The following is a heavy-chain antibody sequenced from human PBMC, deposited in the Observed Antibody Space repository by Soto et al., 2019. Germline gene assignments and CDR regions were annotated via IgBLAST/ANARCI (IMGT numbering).Heavy chain of an antibody. V-gene: IGHV3-15*07. CDR2: IKSKTDGGTT. J-gene: IGHJ4*02. CDR3: TTEGYCSGGSCCSPYYYFDY. D-gene: IGHD2-15*01. CDR1: GFTFSNAW. Sequence: EVQLVESGGGLVKPGGSLRLSCAASGFTFSNAWMNWVRQAPGKGLEWVGRIKSKTDGGTTDYAAPVNGRFTISRDDSKNTLYLQMNSLKTEDTAVYYCTTEGYCSGGSCCSPYYYFDYWGQGTLVTVSS.